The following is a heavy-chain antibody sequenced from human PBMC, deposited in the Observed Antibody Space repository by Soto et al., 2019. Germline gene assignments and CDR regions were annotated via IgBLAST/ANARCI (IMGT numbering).Heavy chain of an antibody. J-gene: IGHJ4*02. Sequence: GGSLRLSCAASGFTFSSYSFHWVRQAPGKGLEWVAVISYDGNKKYYEDSVKGRFSISRDTSKNTLYLQMSSLRAEDTAVYYCARSVAVAALDSWGQGALVTVYS. D-gene: IGHD6-19*01. V-gene: IGHV3-30*04. CDR1: GFTFSSYS. CDR3: ARSVAVAALDS. CDR2: ISYDGNKK.